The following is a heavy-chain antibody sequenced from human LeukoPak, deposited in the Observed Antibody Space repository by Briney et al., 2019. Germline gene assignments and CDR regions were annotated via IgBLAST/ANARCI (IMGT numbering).Heavy chain of an antibody. CDR1: GGSISSGSYY. D-gene: IGHD2-2*01. Sequence: SQTLSLTCTVSGGSISSGSYYWSWIRQPAGKGLEWIGRIYTSGSTNYNPSLKSRVTISVDTSKNQFSLKLSSVTAADTAVYYCARGPIGYCSSTSCSNWFDPWGQRTLVTVSS. V-gene: IGHV4-61*02. CDR2: IYTSGST. J-gene: IGHJ5*02. CDR3: ARGPIGYCSSTSCSNWFDP.